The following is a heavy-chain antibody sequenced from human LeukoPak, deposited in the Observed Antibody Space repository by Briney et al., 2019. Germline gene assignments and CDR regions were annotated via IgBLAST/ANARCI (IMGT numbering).Heavy chain of an antibody. CDR1: GCTFSSYA. CDR2: IIPIFGTA. D-gene: IGHD5-12*01. CDR3: ARGGYDLAPRYYSCMDV. Sequence: GASVKVSCKASGCTFSSYAISWVRQAPGQGLEWMGGIIPIFGTANYAQKFQGRVTITADESTSTAYMELSSLRSKDTAVYYCARGGYDLAPRYYSCMDVWGKGTTVTISS. V-gene: IGHV1-69*13. J-gene: IGHJ6*03.